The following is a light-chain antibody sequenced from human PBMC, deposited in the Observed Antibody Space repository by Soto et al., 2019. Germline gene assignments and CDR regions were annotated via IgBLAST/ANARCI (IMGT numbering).Light chain of an antibody. J-gene: IGKJ1*01. CDR2: GAS. CDR1: QSVSSSY. Sequence: EIVLTQSPGTLCLSPGERATLSCRASQSVSSSYLAWYQQKPGQAPRLLIYGASSRATGIPDRFSGSGSGTDFTLTISRLEPEDFAVYYCQQYGISPPWTFGQGTKVEIK. V-gene: IGKV3-20*01. CDR3: QQYGISPPWT.